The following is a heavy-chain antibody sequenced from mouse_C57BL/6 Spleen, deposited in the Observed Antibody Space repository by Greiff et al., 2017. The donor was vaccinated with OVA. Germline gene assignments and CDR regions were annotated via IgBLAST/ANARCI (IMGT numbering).Heavy chain of an antibody. D-gene: IGHD1-1*01. J-gene: IGHJ4*01. V-gene: IGHV1-22*01. CDR2: INPNNGGT. CDR1: GYTFTDYN. CDR3: ARYYYGSSPHAMDY. Sequence: VQLQQSGPELVKPGASVKMSCKASGYTFTDYNMHWVKQSHGKSLEWIGYINPNNGGTSYNQKFKGKATLTVNKSSSTAYMELRSLTSEDSAVYYCARYYYGSSPHAMDYWGQGTSVTVSS.